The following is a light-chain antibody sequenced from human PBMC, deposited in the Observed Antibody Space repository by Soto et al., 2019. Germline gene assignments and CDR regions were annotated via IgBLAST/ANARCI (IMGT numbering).Light chain of an antibody. J-gene: IGKJ1*01. CDR3: QHYNDLPLT. V-gene: IGKV3-15*01. CDR1: QSVATN. Sequence: EKVMTQSPATLSVSPGERVTLSCRASQSVATNLAWYQQKPGQAPRLLISGAYIRATGIPDRFIGSGSGSEFPLTITSLQSEDCAVYYCQHYNDLPLTFGQGTKVEIK. CDR2: GAY.